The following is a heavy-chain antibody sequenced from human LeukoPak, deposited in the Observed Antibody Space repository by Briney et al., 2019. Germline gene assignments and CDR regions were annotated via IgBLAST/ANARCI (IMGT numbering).Heavy chain of an antibody. CDR1: GDSLSSHY. CDR3: ARNVGWYSHDS. CDR2: IYGSGST. J-gene: IGHJ4*02. D-gene: IGHD6-19*01. Sequence: SEILSLTCTVSGDSLSSHYWSWIRQPPGKGLEWIGYIYGSGSTHYDPSLRSRVTISEDTSKNQFSLKLTSVTAADTAVYYCARNVGWYSHDSWGQGTLVTVSS. V-gene: IGHV4-59*08.